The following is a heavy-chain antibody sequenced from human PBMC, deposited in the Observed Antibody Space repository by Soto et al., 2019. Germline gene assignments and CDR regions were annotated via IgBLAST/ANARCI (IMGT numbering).Heavy chain of an antibody. V-gene: IGHV3-11*01. CDR2: ISSSGSTI. D-gene: IGHD3-22*01. CDR3: ARDRQDYYDSSGGNY. CDR1: GFTFSDYY. Sequence: TGGSLRLSCAASGFTFSDYYMSWIRQAPGKGLEWVSYISSSGSTIYYADSVKGRFTISRDNAKNSLYLQMNSLRAEDTAVYYCARDRQDYYDSSGGNYWGQGTLVTVSS. J-gene: IGHJ4*02.